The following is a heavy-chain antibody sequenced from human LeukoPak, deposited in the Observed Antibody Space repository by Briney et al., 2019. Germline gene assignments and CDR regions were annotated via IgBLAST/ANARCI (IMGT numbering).Heavy chain of an antibody. D-gene: IGHD3-3*01. Sequence: PGGSLRLSCAASGFTFSSYWMSWVRQAPGKGLEWVASIKQDGSEKYYVDSVKGRFTISRDNAKNSLYLQMNSLRAEDTAVYYCVRGHDFWSGYYNWFDPWGQGTLVTVSS. V-gene: IGHV3-7*01. CDR3: VRGHDFWSGYYNWFDP. J-gene: IGHJ5*02. CDR1: GFTFSSYW. CDR2: IKQDGSEK.